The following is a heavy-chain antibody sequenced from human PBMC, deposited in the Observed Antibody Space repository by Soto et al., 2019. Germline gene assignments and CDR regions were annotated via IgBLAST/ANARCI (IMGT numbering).Heavy chain of an antibody. CDR2: IYDAGTT. D-gene: IGHD6-13*01. J-gene: IGHJ3*01. CDR3: ARLYAGTDAFEA. Sequence: VQLQESGPGLVKPLETLSLTCTVSGGSITNDGSYWSWVRQHPGKGLEWIGYIYDAGTTYRNPSLKSRLSMSVDTSRKRFSLEMTSVTAADTAVYYCARLYAGTDAFEAWGQGTMVTVSS. V-gene: IGHV4-31*03. CDR1: GGSITNDGSY.